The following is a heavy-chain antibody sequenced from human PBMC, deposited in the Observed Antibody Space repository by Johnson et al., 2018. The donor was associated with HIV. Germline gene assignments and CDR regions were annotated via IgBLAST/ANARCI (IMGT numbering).Heavy chain of an antibody. CDR3: ARDSVDHGDYRGAFDI. D-gene: IGHD4-17*01. CDR1: GFTFSSYA. Sequence: QVQLVESGGGLVQPGGSLRLSCAASGFTFSSYAMHWVRQAPGKGLEWVAVISYDGSNKYYADSVKGRFTNSRDNSKNTLYLQMNSLRADDTAVYYCARDSVDHGDYRGAFDIWGQGTMVTVSS. J-gene: IGHJ3*02. V-gene: IGHV3-30*14. CDR2: ISYDGSNK.